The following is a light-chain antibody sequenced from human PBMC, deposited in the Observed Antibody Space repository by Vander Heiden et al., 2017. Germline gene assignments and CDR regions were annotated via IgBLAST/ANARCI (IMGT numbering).Light chain of an antibody. CDR2: GAS. Sequence: EIVLTPSPGTLSLSPGDRAPLPCRSRRSVSSSYLAWYQQKPGQAPRLLIYGASSRATGSPDRFSGSGSGTDFTLTISRLEPEDFAVYYCQQYGSSPRYTFGQGTKLEIK. CDR1: RSVSSSY. J-gene: IGKJ2*01. V-gene: IGKV3-20*01. CDR3: QQYGSSPRYT.